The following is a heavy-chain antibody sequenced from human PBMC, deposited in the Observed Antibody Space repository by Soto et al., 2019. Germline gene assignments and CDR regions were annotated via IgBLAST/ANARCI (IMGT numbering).Heavy chain of an antibody. V-gene: IGHV4-31*03. D-gene: IGHD1-26*01. CDR1: GGSISSGSYH. CDR2: IYYSGSS. J-gene: IGHJ4*02. CDR3: ARVEGSSYYFRHDC. Sequence: KPSETLSLTFTVSGGSISSGSYHWSWIRQHPGKGLEWIGNIYYSGSSYYNPSLKSRATISIDTSKDQFSLRLGSVTAADTAVYYCARVEGSSYYFRHDCWGRGTLVTVSS.